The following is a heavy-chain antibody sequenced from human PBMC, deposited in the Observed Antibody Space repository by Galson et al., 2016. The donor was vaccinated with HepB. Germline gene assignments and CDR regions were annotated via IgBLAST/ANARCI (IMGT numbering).Heavy chain of an antibody. D-gene: IGHD2-2*01. CDR2: IRSKAYGETT. CDR1: GFTFGDYA. J-gene: IGHJ6*02. Sequence: SLRLSCAASGFTFGDYAMSWFRQAPGKGLEWVGFIRSKAYGETTEYAASVQGRFTISRDDSKSKGIAYLQMNSLKTEDTAAYYCTRVHRGYCSSSNCFYSYGMDVWGQGTTVTVSS. CDR3: TRVHRGYCSSSNCFYSYGMDV. V-gene: IGHV3-49*03.